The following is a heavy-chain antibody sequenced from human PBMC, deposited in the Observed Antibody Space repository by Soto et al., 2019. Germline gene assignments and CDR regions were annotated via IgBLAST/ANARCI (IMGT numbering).Heavy chain of an antibody. J-gene: IGHJ5*02. Sequence: EVQFLESGGGLVQPGGSLRLSCAASGVTFSNYAKNWVRQAPGKGLEWVSGISHSGSSTYYADSVKGRFTISRDNSKNTLFLQMNSLTAEDTAVYYCAKGSWVHHGSEGGNWLDPWGQGTLVTVSS. CDR3: AKGSWVHHGSEGGNWLDP. CDR2: ISHSGSST. D-gene: IGHD3-10*01. CDR1: GVTFSNYA. V-gene: IGHV3-23*01.